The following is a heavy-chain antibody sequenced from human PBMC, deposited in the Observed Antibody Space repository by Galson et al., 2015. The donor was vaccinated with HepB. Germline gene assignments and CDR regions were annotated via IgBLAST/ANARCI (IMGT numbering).Heavy chain of an antibody. CDR3: ARRSYGYLEDHRKYGMDV. Sequence: SVKVSCKASGGTFSSYAISWVRQAPGQGLEWMGGIIPIFGTANYAQKFQGRVTITADESTSTAYMELSSLRSEDTAVYYCARRSYGYLEDHRKYGMDVWGQGTTVTVSS. CDR1: GGTFSSYA. J-gene: IGHJ6*02. D-gene: IGHD5-18*01. CDR2: IIPIFGTA. V-gene: IGHV1-69*13.